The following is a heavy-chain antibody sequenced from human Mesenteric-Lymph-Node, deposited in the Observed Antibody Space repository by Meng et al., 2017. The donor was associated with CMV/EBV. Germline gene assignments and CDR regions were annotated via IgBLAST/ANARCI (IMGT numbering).Heavy chain of an antibody. CDR2: ISSSGSTI. Sequence: GESLKISCAASGFTFSDYYMSWIRQAPGKGLEWVSYISSSGSTIYYADSVKGRFTISRDNAKNSLYLQMNSLRAEDTAVYYCARPYSSSSRGGAFHIWGQGTMVTISS. CDR3: ARPYSSSSRGGAFHI. V-gene: IGHV3-11*04. J-gene: IGHJ3*02. D-gene: IGHD6-6*01. CDR1: GFTFSDYY.